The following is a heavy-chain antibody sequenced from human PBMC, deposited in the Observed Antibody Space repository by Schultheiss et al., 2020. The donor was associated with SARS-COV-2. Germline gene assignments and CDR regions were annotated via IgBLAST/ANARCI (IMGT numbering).Heavy chain of an antibody. CDR2: INRSGST. J-gene: IGHJ3*02. CDR3: AREDSSRDYGSAFDI. Sequence: SETLSLTCAVSNYSITDGYYWGWIRQPPGKGLEWIGEINRSGSTNYNPSLKSRVTISVDTSKTQFSLKLSSVTAADTAVYYCAREDSSRDYGSAFDIWGQGTMVTVSS. D-gene: IGHD6-13*01. CDR1: NYSITDGYY. V-gene: IGHV4-38-2*02.